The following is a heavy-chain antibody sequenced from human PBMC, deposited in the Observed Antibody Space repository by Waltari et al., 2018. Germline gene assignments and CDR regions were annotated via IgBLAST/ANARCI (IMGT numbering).Heavy chain of an antibody. D-gene: IGHD2-15*01. CDR2: IYSGGST. CDR1: GFTVSRNY. V-gene: IGHV3-53*02. Sequence: EVQLVETGGGLIQPGGSLRLSCEAPGFTVSRNYMSWVRPAPGKGLEWVSVIYSGGSTYYADSVKGRFTISRDNSKNTLYLQMNSLRAEDTAVYYCARAHCSGGSCYPGIFDYWGQGTLVTVSS. J-gene: IGHJ4*02. CDR3: ARAHCSGGSCYPGIFDY.